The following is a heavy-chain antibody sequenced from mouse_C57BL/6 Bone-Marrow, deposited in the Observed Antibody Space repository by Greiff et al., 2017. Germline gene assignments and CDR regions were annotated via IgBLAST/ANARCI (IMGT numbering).Heavy chain of an antibody. J-gene: IGHJ2*01. Sequence: VQLQQSGAELVRPGASVKLSCTASGFNIKVDYMHWVKQRPEQGLEWIGWIDPENGDTEYASKFQGKATITADTSSNTAYLQLSSLTSEDTAVYYCTSLFITTVVFDYWGQGTTLTVSS. CDR2: IDPENGDT. V-gene: IGHV14-4*01. CDR1: GFNIKVDY. D-gene: IGHD1-1*01. CDR3: TSLFITTVVFDY.